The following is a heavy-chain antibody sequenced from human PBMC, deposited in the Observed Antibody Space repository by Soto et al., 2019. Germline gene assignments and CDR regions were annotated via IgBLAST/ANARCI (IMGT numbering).Heavy chain of an antibody. CDR2: IYHSGST. CDR1: GGSISSYY. D-gene: IGHD2-2*02. J-gene: IGHJ5*02. CDR3: ARSIVVVPAAIGGSYWFDP. V-gene: IGHV4-59*12. Sequence: SETLSLTCTVSGGSISSYYWSWIRQPPGKGLEWIGYIYHSGSTYYNPSLKSRVTISVDRSKNQFSLKLSSVTAADTAVYYCARSIVVVPAAIGGSYWFDPWGQGTLVTVSS.